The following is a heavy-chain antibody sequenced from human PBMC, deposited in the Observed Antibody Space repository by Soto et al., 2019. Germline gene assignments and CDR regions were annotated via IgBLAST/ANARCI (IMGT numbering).Heavy chain of an antibody. CDR3: ARANYYGSPGDFDY. Sequence: EVQPVESGGGLVQPGGSLRLSCAASGFTFSSYSMNWVRQAPGKGLEWVSYISSSSSTIYYADSVKGRFTISRDKAKNSLYLQMNSLRAEDTAVYYCARANYYGSPGDFDYWGQGTLVTVSS. J-gene: IGHJ4*02. CDR1: GFTFSSYS. V-gene: IGHV3-48*01. CDR2: ISSSSSTI. D-gene: IGHD3-10*01.